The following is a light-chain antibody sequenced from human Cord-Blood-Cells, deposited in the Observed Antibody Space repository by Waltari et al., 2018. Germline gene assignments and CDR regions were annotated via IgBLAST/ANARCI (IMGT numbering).Light chain of an antibody. J-gene: IGLJ3*02. Sequence: QSALTPPPSLPGSPRPSVTLSSTGTSPDVGGLTHASWYHQHPGKAPNLMIDDVSKRPSGVPDRFSGSKSGNTASLTISGLQAEDEADYYCCSYAGSYTLVFGGGTKLTVL. CDR3: CSYAGSYTLV. CDR2: DVS. V-gene: IGLV2-11*01. CDR1: SPDVGGLTH.